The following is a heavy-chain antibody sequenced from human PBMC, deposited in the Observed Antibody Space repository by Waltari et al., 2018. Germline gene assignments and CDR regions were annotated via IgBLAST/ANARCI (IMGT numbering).Heavy chain of an antibody. D-gene: IGHD3-10*01. CDR1: GGTFNNSG. V-gene: IGHV1-69*01. Sequence: VHLLQSGAEVKEPGSSVKVSCKVHGGTFNNSGISWVRQAPGQGLEWMGGVIPVLGAANYAQKFQGRVTISADESSGTAYMEMSSLRSGDTAIYFCAFDTSGSEDYFDFWGQGTLVTVSS. J-gene: IGHJ4*02. CDR2: VIPVLGAA. CDR3: AFDTSGSEDYFDF.